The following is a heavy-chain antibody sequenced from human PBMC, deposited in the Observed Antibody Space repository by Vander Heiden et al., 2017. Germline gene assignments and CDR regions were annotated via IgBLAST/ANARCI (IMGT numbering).Heavy chain of an antibody. CDR2: IYGSGSDT. V-gene: IGHV3-23*01. CDR1: GFTFSSYA. CDR3: AKRREYISGYYNHFDY. D-gene: IGHD6-19*01. J-gene: IGHJ4*02. Sequence: EVQLLESGGGLVQPGGSLRLSCAASGFTFSSYAMNWVRQAPGKGLEWVSTIYGSGSDTYYAASVKGRFTISRDNSKNTLYLQMNSLRAEDTAVYYCAKRREYISGYYNHFDYWGQGALVTVSS.